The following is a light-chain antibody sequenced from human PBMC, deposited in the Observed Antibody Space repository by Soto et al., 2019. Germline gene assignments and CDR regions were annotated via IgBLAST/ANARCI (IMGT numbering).Light chain of an antibody. J-gene: IGKJ1*01. CDR1: QSISSSH. CDR2: GAS. CDR3: HQYIQSPPWK. Sequence: EIVLTQSPGTLSLSPGERATLSYRASQSISSSHLAWYQQKPGQAPRLLIYGASSRATGVPDRFSGSGSGTDFTVTISRLEPEDFAVYYCHQYIQSPPWKFGQGTKVEIK. V-gene: IGKV3-20*01.